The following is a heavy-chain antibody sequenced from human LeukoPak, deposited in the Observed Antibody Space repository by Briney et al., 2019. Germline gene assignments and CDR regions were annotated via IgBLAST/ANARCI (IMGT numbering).Heavy chain of an antibody. V-gene: IGHV3-33*01. Sequence: GRSLRLSCAASGFTFSSYGMHWVRQAPGKGLEWVAVIWSDGSYKYYADSVKGRFTISRDNSKNTLFLQMNSLRAEDTAVYYCGRTVPLDSSGYYPSWIDYWGQGTLATVSS. J-gene: IGHJ4*02. D-gene: IGHD3-22*01. CDR1: GFTFSSYG. CDR2: IWSDGSYK. CDR3: GRTVPLDSSGYYPSWIDY.